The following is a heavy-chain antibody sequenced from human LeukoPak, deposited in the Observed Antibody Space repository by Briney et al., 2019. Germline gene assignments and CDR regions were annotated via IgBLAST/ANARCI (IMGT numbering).Heavy chain of an antibody. CDR1: GYIFDDYG. J-gene: IGHJ1*01. D-gene: IGHD5-24*01. CDR2: INWNGGST. V-gene: IGHV3-20*04. Sequence: GGSLGLSRAGSGYIFDDYGMRWVRQAPGKGLEWVAGINWNGGSTGYAASVKGRCTISRDNAKTALYLEMNSLRVEDTAFYYCVRLGRDGYTYGAAYWGQGALVTVSS. CDR3: VRLGRDGYTYGAAY.